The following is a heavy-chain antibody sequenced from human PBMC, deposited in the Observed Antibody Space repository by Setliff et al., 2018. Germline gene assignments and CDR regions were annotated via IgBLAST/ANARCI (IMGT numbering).Heavy chain of an antibody. J-gene: IGHJ6*03. V-gene: IGHV1-69*10. CDR3: ARGPSPTVTPSRLIYFYHMDV. D-gene: IGHD4-17*01. Sequence: SVKVSCKASGDPFNAYGVSWVRQAPGRGPEWMGAIIPVLGMTDYAQKFQGRLTITADQSTTTVYMELSSLRFDDTALYYCARGPSPTVTPSRLIYFYHMDVWGTGTTVTVSS. CDR1: GDPFNAYG. CDR2: IIPVLGMT.